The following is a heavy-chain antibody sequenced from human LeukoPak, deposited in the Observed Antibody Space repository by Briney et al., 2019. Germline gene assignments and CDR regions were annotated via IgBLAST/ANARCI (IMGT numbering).Heavy chain of an antibody. CDR1: GYTFTNYG. J-gene: IGHJ6*02. Sequence: ASVKVSCKASGYTFTNYGISWVRQAPGQGLEWMGWISAYNGNTHYAQKLQGRVTMTTDTSTSTAYMELRSLGSDDTAVYYCARDAPYGSGTYLQQYYYYAMDVWGQGTTVTVSS. CDR3: ARDAPYGSGTYLQQYYYYAMDV. CDR2: ISAYNGNT. V-gene: IGHV1-18*01. D-gene: IGHD3-10*01.